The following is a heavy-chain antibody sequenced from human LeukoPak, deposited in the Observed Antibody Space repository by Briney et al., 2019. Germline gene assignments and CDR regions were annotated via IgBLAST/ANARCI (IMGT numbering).Heavy chain of an antibody. D-gene: IGHD6-19*01. CDR3: ARDPGYSSGYPDAFDI. Sequence: GGSLRLSCAASGFTFSSYAMHWVRQAPGKGLEWVAVISYDGSNKYYADSVKGRFTISRDNSKNTLYLQMNSLRAEDTAVYYCARDPGYSSGYPDAFDIWGQGTMVTVSS. CDR1: GFTFSSYA. V-gene: IGHV3-30-3*01. CDR2: ISYDGSNK. J-gene: IGHJ3*02.